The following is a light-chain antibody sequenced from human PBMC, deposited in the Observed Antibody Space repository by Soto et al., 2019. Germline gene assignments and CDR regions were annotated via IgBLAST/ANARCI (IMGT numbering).Light chain of an antibody. J-gene: IGLJ1*01. CDR2: EGN. CDR3: FSYAGGGNYV. V-gene: IGLV2-23*01. CDR1: SSDVGTYNL. Sequence: QSVLTQPASVSGSPGQSITISCTGTSSDVGTYNLVSWYQQHPGNAPRLVIYEGNKRPSGVSNRFSGSKSGSTASLTISGLEAEDEADFYCFSYAGGGNYVFGNRTKVTV.